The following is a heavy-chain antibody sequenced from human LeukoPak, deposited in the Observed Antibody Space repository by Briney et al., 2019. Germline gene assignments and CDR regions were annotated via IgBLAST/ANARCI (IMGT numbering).Heavy chain of an antibody. Sequence: GGSLRLSCAATGFTFTNFAMSWVRRAPGKGLEWVSDISGRGRTIYYADSVKGRFTISRDNAKNSLYLQLNSLRVEDTAVYYCARGSSPPDYWGQGTLVTVSS. V-gene: IGHV3-11*01. CDR2: ISGRGRTI. CDR3: ARGSSPPDY. J-gene: IGHJ4*02. CDR1: GFTFTNFA. D-gene: IGHD6-13*01.